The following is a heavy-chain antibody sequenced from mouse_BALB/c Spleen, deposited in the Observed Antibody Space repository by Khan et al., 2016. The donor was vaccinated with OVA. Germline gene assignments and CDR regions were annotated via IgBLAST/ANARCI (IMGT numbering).Heavy chain of an antibody. CDR3: ARDYWFAY. J-gene: IGHJ3*01. CDR2: ISSGGTT. Sequence: EVELVESGGGLVKPGGSLKLSCAASGFTFNNYAMSWVRQTPEKRLEWVASISSGGTTYYPDSVKGRFTISRDNVRNILYLEMSSLRSEDTAMYYCARDYWFAYWGQGTIVTVSA. CDR1: GFTFNNYA. V-gene: IGHV5-6-5*01.